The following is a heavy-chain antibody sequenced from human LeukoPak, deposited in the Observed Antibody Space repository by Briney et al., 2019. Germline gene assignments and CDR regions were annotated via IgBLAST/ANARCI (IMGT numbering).Heavy chain of an antibody. Sequence: ASVKVSCKASGYTFTSYGISWVRQAPGQGLEWMGWISAYNGNTNYAQKLQGRVTMTTDTSTSTAYMELRSLRSDDTAVYYCARDPTIFGVVTTTYYYYYMDVWGKGTTVTVSS. CDR2: ISAYNGNT. V-gene: IGHV1-18*01. J-gene: IGHJ6*03. CDR3: ARDPTIFGVVTTTYYYYYMDV. CDR1: GYTFTSYG. D-gene: IGHD3-3*01.